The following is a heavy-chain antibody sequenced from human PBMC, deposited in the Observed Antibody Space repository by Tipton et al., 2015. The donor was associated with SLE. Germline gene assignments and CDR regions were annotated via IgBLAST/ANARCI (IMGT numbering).Heavy chain of an antibody. D-gene: IGHD3-9*01. J-gene: IGHJ3*02. CDR1: GGSISSHY. CDR2: IYYSGST. V-gene: IGHV4-59*04. CDR3: ATTEDYDVLTGYYKGDSFDI. Sequence: TLSLTCTVSGGSISSHYWSWIRQPPGKGLEWIGSIYYSGSTYHNPSLKSRVTISVDTSKKQFSLKMTSVTAADTAVYYCATTEDYDVLTGYYKGDSFDIWGQGTMVTVSS.